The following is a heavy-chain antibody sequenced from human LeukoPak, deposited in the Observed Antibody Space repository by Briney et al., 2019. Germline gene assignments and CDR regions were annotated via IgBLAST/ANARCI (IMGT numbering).Heavy chain of an antibody. Sequence: GGSLRLSCAASGFTFSSYAMSWVRQAPGKGLEWVSAISGSGGSTYYADSVKGRFTISRDSSKNTLYLQMNSLRAEDTAVYYCAKAAYYDSSGYFAPLDYWGQGTLVTVSS. D-gene: IGHD3-22*01. J-gene: IGHJ4*02. CDR1: GFTFSSYA. V-gene: IGHV3-23*01. CDR3: AKAAYYDSSGYFAPLDY. CDR2: ISGSGGST.